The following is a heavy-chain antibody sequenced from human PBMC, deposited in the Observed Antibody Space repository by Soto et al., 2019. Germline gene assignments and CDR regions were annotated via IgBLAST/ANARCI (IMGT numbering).Heavy chain of an antibody. CDR3: ARAARLWWGFDF. V-gene: IGHV4-39*02. CDR2: IFYTGST. J-gene: IGHJ4*02. CDR1: GDYINSNNYY. D-gene: IGHD3-10*01. Sequence: QLQLQESGPGLVKPSETLSLTCSVSGDYINSNNYYWGWIRQPPGKGLEWIGNIFYTGSTFYNPSLKMRVTITIDTSKNNFSLELRSVTAADTAVYYCARAARLWWGFDFWGPGTLVPVSS.